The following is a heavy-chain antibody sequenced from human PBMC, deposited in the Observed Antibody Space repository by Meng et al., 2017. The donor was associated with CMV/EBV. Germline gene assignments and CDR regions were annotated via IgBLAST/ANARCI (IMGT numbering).Heavy chain of an antibody. V-gene: IGHV3-21*01. CDR1: GFTFSSYS. Sequence: GESLKISCAASGFTFSSYSMNWVRQAPGKGLEWVSSISSSSSYIYYADSVKGRFTISRDNAKNSLYLQMNSLRAEDTAVYYCARDDSSDWGQGTLVTVSS. CDR3: ARDDSSD. J-gene: IGHJ4*02. D-gene: IGHD3-22*01. CDR2: ISSSSSYI.